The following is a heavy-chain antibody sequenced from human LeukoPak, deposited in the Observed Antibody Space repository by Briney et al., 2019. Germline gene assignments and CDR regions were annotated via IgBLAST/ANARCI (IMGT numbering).Heavy chain of an antibody. CDR3: ARGRTYYYGSGSYFDY. D-gene: IGHD3-10*01. CDR2: INHSGST. CDR1: GGSFSGYY. V-gene: IGHV4-34*01. J-gene: IGHJ4*02. Sequence: SETLSLTCAVYGGSFSGYYWSWIRQPPGKGLGWIGEINHSGSTNYNPSLKSRVTISVDTSKNQFSLKLSSVTAADTAVYYCARGRTYYYGSGSYFDYWGQGTLVTVSS.